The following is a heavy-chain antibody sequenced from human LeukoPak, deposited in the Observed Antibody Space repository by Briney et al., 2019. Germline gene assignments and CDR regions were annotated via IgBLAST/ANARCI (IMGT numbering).Heavy chain of an antibody. V-gene: IGHV3-74*01. CDR3: ARGTIGWDQFDY. CDR1: GFTFSSYW. CDR2: INSDGSST. J-gene: IGHJ4*02. Sequence: GGSLRLSCAASGFTFSSYWMHWVRQAPGKGLVWVSRINSDGSSTSYADSVKGRFTISRDNAKNTLYLQMNSLRAEDTAVYYCARGTIGWDQFDYWGQGTLVTVSS. D-gene: IGHD1-1*01.